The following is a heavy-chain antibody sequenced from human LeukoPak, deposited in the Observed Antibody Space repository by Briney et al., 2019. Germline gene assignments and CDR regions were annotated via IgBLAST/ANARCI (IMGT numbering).Heavy chain of an antibody. J-gene: IGHJ4*02. CDR1: GFSFSSYA. CDR2: ISGTADTT. V-gene: IGHV3-23*01. CDR3: ARHQRSTPYTDY. Sequence: GGSLRLSCAASGFSFSSYAMSWVRQAPDMGLELVSVISGTADTTYYADSMKGRFTISRDNSKNMLHLQIHSLRAEDTAMYYCARHQRSTPYTDYWGQGTLVTVSS. D-gene: IGHD1-1*01.